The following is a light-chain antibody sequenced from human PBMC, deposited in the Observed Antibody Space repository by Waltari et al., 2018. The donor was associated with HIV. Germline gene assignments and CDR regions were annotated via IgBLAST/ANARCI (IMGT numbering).Light chain of an antibody. CDR1: ALPKKY. J-gene: IGLJ1*01. CDR2: KDS. V-gene: IGLV3-25*03. Sequence: ELTQPPSVSVSPGQTARITCSGDALPKKYVYWYQQRPGQAPVLVMYKDSERPSGIPERFSGSSSGTTVTLTISGVQAEDEAAYYCQSADSSGTYVFGTGTKVTVL. CDR3: QSADSSGTYV.